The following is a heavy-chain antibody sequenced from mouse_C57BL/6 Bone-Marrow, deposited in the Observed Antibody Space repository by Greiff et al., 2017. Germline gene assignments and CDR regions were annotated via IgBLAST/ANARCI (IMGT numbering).Heavy chain of an antibody. CDR3: AQITTVVAYYFDY. CDR1: GYAFSSSW. D-gene: IGHD1-1*01. J-gene: IGHJ2*01. Sequence: QVQLQQSGPELVKPGASVKISCKASGYAFSSSWMNWVKQRPGKGLEWIGRIYPGDGDTNYNGKFKGKATLTADKSSSTAYMQLSSLTSEDSAVYFCAQITTVVAYYFDYWGQGTTLTVSS. V-gene: IGHV1-82*01. CDR2: IYPGDGDT.